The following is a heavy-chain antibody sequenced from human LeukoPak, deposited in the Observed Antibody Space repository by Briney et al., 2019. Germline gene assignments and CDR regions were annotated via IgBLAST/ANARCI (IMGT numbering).Heavy chain of an antibody. Sequence: GGSLRRSCAASGFTFSSYAMSWVRQAPGKGLEWVSAISCSGGSTYYADSVKGRFTFSRDNSKKTLYLQMITLRAENTALYFCARDLHVRSTTTVITGGADSWGQGSPVTVSS. CDR1: GFTFSSYA. J-gene: IGHJ4*02. CDR2: ISCSGGST. CDR3: ARDLHVRSTTTVITGGADS. V-gene: IGHV3-23*01. D-gene: IGHD4-17*01.